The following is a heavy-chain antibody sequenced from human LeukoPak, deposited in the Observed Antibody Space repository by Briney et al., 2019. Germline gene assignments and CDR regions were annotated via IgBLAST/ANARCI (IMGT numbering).Heavy chain of an antibody. CDR1: GFTFSSYA. D-gene: IGHD3-3*01. CDR3: AKGAQYDFWSGYTLEYFDV. CDR2: ISGSGSST. J-gene: IGHJ4*02. Sequence: PGGSLRLSCAASGFTFSSYAMNWVRQAPGTGLEWVSFISGSGSSTHYADSVKGRFTISRDNSNNTLYLQINSLRADDTAAYYCAKGAQYDFWSGYTLEYFDVWGKGTLVTVSS. V-gene: IGHV3-23*01.